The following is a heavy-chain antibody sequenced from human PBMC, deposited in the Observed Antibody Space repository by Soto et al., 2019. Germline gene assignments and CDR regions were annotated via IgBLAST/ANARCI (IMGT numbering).Heavy chain of an antibody. V-gene: IGHV3-11*01. D-gene: IGHD6-6*01. CDR2: ISSSGRTI. CDR1: GFTFSDYY. Sequence: QVQLVESGGGLVKPGGSLRLSCAASGFTFSDYYMSWIRQAPGKGLEWVSYISSSGRTIYYADSVKGRFTISRDNAKNSLYLQMNSLRAEDTAVYYCARHSSSSWDAEYYFDYWGQGTLVTVSS. CDR3: ARHSSSSWDAEYYFDY. J-gene: IGHJ4*02.